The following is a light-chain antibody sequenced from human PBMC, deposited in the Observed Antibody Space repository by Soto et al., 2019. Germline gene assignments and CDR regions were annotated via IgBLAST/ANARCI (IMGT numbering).Light chain of an antibody. CDR2: AAS. V-gene: IGKV1-39*01. Sequence: DIQMTQSPSSLSASVGDRVTITCRASQSISSYLNWYQQKPGKAPKLLFYAASRLQSGVPSRFSGSGSWAYFTLTSSGLQPEDFATYYCRESYSTPLTFGGGTKVEIK. CDR3: RESYSTPLT. CDR1: QSISSY. J-gene: IGKJ4*01.